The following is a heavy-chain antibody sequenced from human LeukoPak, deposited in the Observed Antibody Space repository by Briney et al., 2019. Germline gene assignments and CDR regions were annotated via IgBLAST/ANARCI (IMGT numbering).Heavy chain of an antibody. CDR2: IKQDGSEK. Sequence: GGSLRLSCAASGFIFSNYGMNWVRQAPGKGLEWVANIKQDGSEKYYVDSVKGRFTISRDNAKNSLYLQMNSLRVEDTAVYYCASWGPAAYCSNGSCSWGQGTLVTVSS. CDR1: GFIFSNYG. D-gene: IGHD2-15*01. V-gene: IGHV3-7*01. J-gene: IGHJ5*02. CDR3: ASWGPAAYCSNGSCS.